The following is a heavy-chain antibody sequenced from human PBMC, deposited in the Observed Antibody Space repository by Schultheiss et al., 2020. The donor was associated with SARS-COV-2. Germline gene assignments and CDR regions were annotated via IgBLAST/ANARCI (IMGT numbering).Heavy chain of an antibody. CDR3: AKHGYNWRIDY. Sequence: GGSLRLSCAASGFTFTRYAMSWVRQAPGTGLEWVSAITGSGDRTHYADSVKGRFTISRDNTKDTLCLQMNSLRADDTAVYYCAKHGYNWRIDYWGQGTLVTVSS. CDR2: ITGSGDRT. CDR1: GFTFTRYA. D-gene: IGHD5-24*01. J-gene: IGHJ4*02. V-gene: IGHV3-23*01.